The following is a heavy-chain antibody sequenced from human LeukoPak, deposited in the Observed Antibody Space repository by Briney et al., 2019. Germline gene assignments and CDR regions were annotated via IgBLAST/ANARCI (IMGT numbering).Heavy chain of an antibody. CDR2: ISSSSSCI. CDR1: GFTFSSYT. V-gene: IGHV3-21*01. CDR3: ARPLSGTTDFDY. D-gene: IGHD1-20*01. Sequence: GGSLRLSCAASGFTFSSYTMNWVRQAPGKGLEWVSLISSSSSCIFYADSVKGRFTISRDNAKKSLYLQMNSLRAEDTAVYYCARPLSGTTDFDYWGQGTLVTVSS. J-gene: IGHJ4*02.